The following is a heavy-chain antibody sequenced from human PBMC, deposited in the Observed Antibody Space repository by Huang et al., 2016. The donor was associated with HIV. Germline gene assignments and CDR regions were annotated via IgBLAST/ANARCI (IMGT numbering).Heavy chain of an antibody. CDR2: IYATGKT. CDR1: GGSIRDFY. V-gene: IGHV4-4*07. Sequence: QVQLQESGPGLVKPSETLSLTCNVSGGSIRDFYWGWVRQPAGGGLEWIGRIYATGKTNYNPSLSRRVTLTVDMSKNQFSLSLTSVTAADTAVYYCARVATYTTSSYSRFFNYWGQGRLVTVSS. CDR3: ARVATYTTSSYSRFFNY. J-gene: IGHJ4*02. D-gene: IGHD2-15*01.